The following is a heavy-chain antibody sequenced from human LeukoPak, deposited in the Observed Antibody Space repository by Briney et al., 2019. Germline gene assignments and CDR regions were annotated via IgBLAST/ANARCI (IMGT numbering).Heavy chain of an antibody. D-gene: IGHD3-3*01. CDR1: GFTFSSYA. CDR3: AKDGAGIFGVVIIYFDY. V-gene: IGHV3-23*01. Sequence: GGSLRLSCAASGFTFSSYAMSWVRQAPGKGLEWVSGISGSGGSTYYADSMKGRFTISRDNSKNTLYLQMNSLRAEDTAVYYCAKDGAGIFGVVIIYFDYWGQGTLVTVSS. CDR2: ISGSGGST. J-gene: IGHJ4*02.